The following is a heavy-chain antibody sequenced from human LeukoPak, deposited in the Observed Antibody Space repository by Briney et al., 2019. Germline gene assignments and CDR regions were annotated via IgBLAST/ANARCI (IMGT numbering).Heavy chain of an antibody. D-gene: IGHD2-15*01. V-gene: IGHV3-30*02. J-gene: IGHJ6*03. Sequence: PGGSLRLSCAASGFAFFSYDMHWVRQAPGKGLEWVAFIRYDGSNKYYADSVKGRFTSSRDNSKNTLYLQMDSLRGEDTAVYYCAKRGEEDLLSSAYYYYMDVWGKGTTVTVSS. CDR2: IRYDGSNK. CDR1: GFAFFSYD. CDR3: AKRGEEDLLSSAYYYYMDV.